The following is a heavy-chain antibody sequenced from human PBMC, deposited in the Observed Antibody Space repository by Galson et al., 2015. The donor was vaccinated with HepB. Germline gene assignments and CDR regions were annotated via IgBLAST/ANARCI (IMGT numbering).Heavy chain of an antibody. Sequence: SLRLSCAASGFTFSSYSMNWVRKAPGKRLEWVSYISSSSSTIYYPDSVKGRFTISRDNAKNSLYLKMNSLRDEDTAEYYCARGILKSYSSSWCEIKYNWIDPWGQGTLVTVSS. V-gene: IGHV3-48*02. D-gene: IGHD6-13*01. CDR2: ISSSSSTI. J-gene: IGHJ5*02. CDR3: ARGILKSYSSSWCEIKYNWIDP. CDR1: GFTFSSYS.